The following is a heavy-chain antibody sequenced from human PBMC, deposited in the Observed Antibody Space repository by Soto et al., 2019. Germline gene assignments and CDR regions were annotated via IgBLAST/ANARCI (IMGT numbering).Heavy chain of an antibody. CDR3: ARHWDYDDDGADWFDP. J-gene: IGHJ5*02. D-gene: IGHD3-22*01. Sequence: SETLSVTCTVSCGSISSYYWSWIRQPPGKGLEWIGYIYYSGSTNYNPSLKSRVTISVDTSKNQFSLKLSSVTAADTAVYHCARHWDYDDDGADWFDPWGHGTLVTVSS. V-gene: IGHV4-59*08. CDR1: CGSISSYY. CDR2: IYYSGST.